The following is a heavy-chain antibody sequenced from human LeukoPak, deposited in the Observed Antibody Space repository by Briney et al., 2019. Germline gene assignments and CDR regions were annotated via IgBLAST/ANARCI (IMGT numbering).Heavy chain of an antibody. CDR3: AKDEEAYCGGDCYSWRPAVGY. CDR1: GFTFSSYG. Sequence: GGSLRLSCAASGFTFSSYGIHWVRQAPGKGLEWVAVISYDGSKIHYADSVKGRFTNSRDNSKNTLYLLMNSLRAEDTAVYYCAKDEEAYCGGDCYSWRPAVGYWGQGTLATVSS. CDR2: ISYDGSKI. V-gene: IGHV3-30*18. D-gene: IGHD2-21*02. J-gene: IGHJ4*02.